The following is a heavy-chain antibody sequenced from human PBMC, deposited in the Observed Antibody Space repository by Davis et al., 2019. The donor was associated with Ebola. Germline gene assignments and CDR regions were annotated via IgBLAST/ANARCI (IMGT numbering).Heavy chain of an antibody. CDR2: INSDGSST. D-gene: IGHD6-19*01. CDR1: GFTFSSYS. Sequence: HTGGSLRLSCAASGFTFSSYSMNWVRQAPGKGLVWVSRINSDGSSTSYADSVKGRFTISRDNAKNTLYLQMNSLRAEDTAVYYCARPYSSGYYYFDYWGQGTLVTVSS. CDR3: ARPYSSGYYYFDY. V-gene: IGHV3-74*01. J-gene: IGHJ4*02.